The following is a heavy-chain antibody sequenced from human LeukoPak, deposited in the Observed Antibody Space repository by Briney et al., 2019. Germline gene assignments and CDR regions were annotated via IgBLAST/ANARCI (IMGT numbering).Heavy chain of an antibody. CDR3: ARRPNSLDRSGNYYFDS. CDR2: IYPGDSDT. CDR1: GYSFTNYW. J-gene: IGHJ4*02. V-gene: IGHV5-51*01. D-gene: IGHD3-22*01. Sequence: GESLKISCKGSGYSFTNYWIGWVRQMPGKGLEWMGVIYPGDSDTRYSPSFQGQVTISVDNSISTAYLQWSSLKASDTATYFCARRPNSLDRSGNYYFDSWGQGTLVTVSS.